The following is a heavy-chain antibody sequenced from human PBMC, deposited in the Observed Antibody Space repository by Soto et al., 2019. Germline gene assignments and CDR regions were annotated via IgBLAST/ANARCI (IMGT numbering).Heavy chain of an antibody. D-gene: IGHD3-22*01. J-gene: IGHJ4*02. CDR3: ARGGVDYYDSSGYYFSPYYFDY. Sequence: QLQLQESGSGLVKPSQILSLTCAVSDGSISSGGYSWSWIRQPPGKVLEWMGYIYHSGSTYYNPSLKSRVTISVDRSKNQFSLKLSSVTSADSAVYYCARGGVDYYDSSGYYFSPYYFDYWGQGTLVTVSS. V-gene: IGHV4-30-2*01. CDR1: DGSISSGGYS. CDR2: IYHSGST.